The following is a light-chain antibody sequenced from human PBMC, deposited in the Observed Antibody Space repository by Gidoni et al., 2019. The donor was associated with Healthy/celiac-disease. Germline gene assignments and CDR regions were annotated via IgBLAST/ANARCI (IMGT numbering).Light chain of an antibody. CDR2: GAS. V-gene: IGKV3-20*01. J-gene: IGKJ1*01. Sequence: EIVLTQSPGTLSLSPGERATLSCRASQSVSSSYLAWYQQKPGQAPRLRIYGASSRATGIPDRFSGSGSGTDFTLTISRLEPEDFAVYYCQQYGSSPQTFXXXTKVEIK. CDR1: QSVSSSY. CDR3: QQYGSSPQT.